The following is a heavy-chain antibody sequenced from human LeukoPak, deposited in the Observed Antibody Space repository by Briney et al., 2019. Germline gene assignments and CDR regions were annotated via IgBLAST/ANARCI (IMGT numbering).Heavy chain of an antibody. D-gene: IGHD3-22*01. CDR3: ARGDMGSSGYYEADAFDI. J-gene: IGHJ3*02. V-gene: IGHV4-59*01. CDR2: IYYSGNT. Sequence: SETLSLTCTGAGGCIGRYYWSWIRQPPGKGLEWIGYIYYSGNTNYNPSLKSRVTISVDTSKNQFSLKLSSVTAADTAVYYCARGDMGSSGYYEADAFDIWGQGTMVTVSS. CDR1: GGCIGRYY.